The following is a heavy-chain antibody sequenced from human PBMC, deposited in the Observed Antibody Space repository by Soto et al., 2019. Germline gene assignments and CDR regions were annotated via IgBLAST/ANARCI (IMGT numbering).Heavy chain of an antibody. J-gene: IGHJ4*02. Sequence: QVQLQESGPGLVKPSQTLSLTCSVSGGSISTGGYYWNWIRQHPGKGLEWIGYIYYSGSTNYNPSLKSRVTISVDTSKNQFSLKLSSVTAADTAVYYCARERRGWFDYWGQGTLVTVSS. CDR1: GGSISTGGYY. D-gene: IGHD2-15*01. V-gene: IGHV4-61*08. CDR3: ARERRGWFDY. CDR2: IYYSGST.